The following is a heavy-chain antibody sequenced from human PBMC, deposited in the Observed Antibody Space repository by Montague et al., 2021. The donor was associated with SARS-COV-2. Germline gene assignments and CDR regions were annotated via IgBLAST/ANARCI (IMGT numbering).Heavy chain of an antibody. Sequence: SLRLSCAASGFTFGDYAINWVRQAPGKGLEWVASISGDGATAYYAESVLGRFAISRDNSKNTVLLQMGSLRVKDAAVYYCANALYSGGFFFESGSDFWGQGTLVTVSS. CDR2: ISGDGATA. D-gene: IGHD6-19*01. CDR3: ANALYSGGFFFESGSDF. V-gene: IGHV3-23*01. CDR1: GFTFGDYA. J-gene: IGHJ4*02.